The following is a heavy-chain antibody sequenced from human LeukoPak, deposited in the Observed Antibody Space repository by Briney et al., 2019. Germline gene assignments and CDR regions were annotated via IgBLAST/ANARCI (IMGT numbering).Heavy chain of an antibody. CDR3: ARSGSDFDY. D-gene: IGHD1-26*01. V-gene: IGHV3-23*01. CDR1: GFTFSSYA. Sequence: GGSLRLSCAASGFTFSSYAMSWVRQAPGKGLEWVSAISGSGGRIYYGASVKGRFTISRDNSKNTLNLQMNSLRAEDTAVYYCARSGSDFDYWGQGTLVTVSS. CDR2: ISGSGGRI. J-gene: IGHJ4*02.